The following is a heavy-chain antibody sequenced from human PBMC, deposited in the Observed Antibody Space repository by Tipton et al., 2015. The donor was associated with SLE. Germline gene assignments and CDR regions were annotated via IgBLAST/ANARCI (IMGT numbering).Heavy chain of an antibody. D-gene: IGHD5-18*01. CDR3: ARGGYSYPFDY. Sequence: TLSLTCFVSGGSISTTGYFWNWIRQPAGKGLEWIGRGFAGGLTDSNPSLKSRVTMSLDTSKNQFSLKLSSVTTADTAVYYCARGGYSYPFDYWGQGTLVTVSS. V-gene: IGHV4-61*02. CDR1: GGSISTTGYF. J-gene: IGHJ4*02. CDR2: GFAGGLT.